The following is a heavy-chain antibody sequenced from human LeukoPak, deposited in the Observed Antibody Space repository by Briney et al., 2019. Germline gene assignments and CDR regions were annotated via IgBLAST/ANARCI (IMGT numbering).Heavy chain of an antibody. V-gene: IGHV3-21*01. CDR3: AKDQSQAAAGIFQH. CDR2: LSSSSSYI. D-gene: IGHD6-13*01. Sequence: GGSLRLSCAASGFSFSDYKMNWVRQAPGKGLEWVSSLSSSSSYIYYADSVKGRFTISRDNSKNTLYLQMNSLRAEDTAVYYCAKDQSQAAAGIFQHWGQGTLVTVSS. CDR1: GFSFSDYK. J-gene: IGHJ1*01.